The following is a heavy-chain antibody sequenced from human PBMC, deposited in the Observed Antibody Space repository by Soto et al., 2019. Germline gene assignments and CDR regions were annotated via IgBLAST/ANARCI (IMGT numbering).Heavy chain of an antibody. Sequence: SSETLSLTCTVSGGSISSYYWSWIRQPPGKGLEWIGYIYYSGSTNYNPSLKSRVTISVDTSKNQFSLKLSSVTAADTAVYYCARQDDYGDYIIWGQGTMVTVSS. CDR1: GGSISSYY. V-gene: IGHV4-59*01. CDR2: IYYSGST. CDR3: ARQDDYGDYII. D-gene: IGHD4-17*01. J-gene: IGHJ3*02.